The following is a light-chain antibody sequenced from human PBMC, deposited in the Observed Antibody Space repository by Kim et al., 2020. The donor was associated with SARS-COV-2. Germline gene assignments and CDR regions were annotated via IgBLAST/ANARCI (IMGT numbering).Light chain of an antibody. CDR1: QSVTSNF. Sequence: SSPGERATRSCRASQSVTSNFLAWYQQKPGQAPKLLIDGASSRATGIPDRFSGSGSGTDFTLTISRLEPEDFAVYYCQQYGSSPDTFGQGTKLEI. CDR3: QQYGSSPDT. J-gene: IGKJ2*01. V-gene: IGKV3-20*01. CDR2: GAS.